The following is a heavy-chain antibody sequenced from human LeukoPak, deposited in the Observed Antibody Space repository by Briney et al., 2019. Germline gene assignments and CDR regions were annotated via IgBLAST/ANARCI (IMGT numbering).Heavy chain of an antibody. Sequence: WASVKVSCKASGGTFSSYAISRVRQAPGRGLEWMGRIIPILGIANYAQKFQGRVMITADKSTSTAYMELSSLRSEDTAVYYCARAITMVRGVTVDYYYGMDVWGQGTTVTVSS. CDR3: ARAITMVRGVTVDYYYGMDV. CDR2: IIPILGIA. CDR1: GGTFSSYA. V-gene: IGHV1-69*04. J-gene: IGHJ6*02. D-gene: IGHD3-10*01.